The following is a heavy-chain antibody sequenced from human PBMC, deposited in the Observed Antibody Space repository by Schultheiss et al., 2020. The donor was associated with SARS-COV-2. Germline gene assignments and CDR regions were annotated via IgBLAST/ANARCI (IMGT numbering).Heavy chain of an antibody. CDR1: GGSISSYY. CDR2: IYTSGST. Sequence: SETLSLTCTVSGGSISSYYWSWIRQPSGKGLEWIGRIYTSGSTNYNPSLKSRVTMSVDTSKNQFSLKLSSVTAADTAVYYCARDRPVRSSGRWFDPWGQGTLVTVSS. J-gene: IGHJ5*02. D-gene: IGHD6-25*01. V-gene: IGHV4-4*07. CDR3: ARDRPVRSSGRWFDP.